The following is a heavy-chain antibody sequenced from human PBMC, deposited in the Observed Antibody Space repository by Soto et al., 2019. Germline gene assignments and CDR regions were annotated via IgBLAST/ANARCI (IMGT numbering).Heavy chain of an antibody. J-gene: IGHJ4*02. D-gene: IGHD2-21*01. V-gene: IGHV4-39*01. CDR2: IYYSGST. CDR1: VGSINSNNYY. Sequence: SETLSLTCTFSVGSINSNNYYCSWIRQPPGKGLEWIGSIYYSGSTYYNPSLKSRVTISVDTSKNQFSLKLSSVTASDTAVFYCASSRVVVNGITEYWGQGTLVIVSS. CDR3: ASSRVVVNGITEY.